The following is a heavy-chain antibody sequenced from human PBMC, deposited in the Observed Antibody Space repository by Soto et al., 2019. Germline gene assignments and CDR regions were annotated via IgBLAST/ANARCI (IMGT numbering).Heavy chain of an antibody. Sequence: EVQLLESGGGLVQPGGSLRLSCAASGFTFSSYAMTWVRQAPGKGLEWVSGISGSGATTSYADSVKGRFTVSRDNSKNTLYLQMNSLRVEDTAVYHCAKLRYFDWSAYNWFVYWGQGTPVTVSS. J-gene: IGHJ5*01. CDR3: AKLRYFDWSAYNWFVY. D-gene: IGHD3-9*01. CDR2: ISGSGATT. CDR1: GFTFSSYA. V-gene: IGHV3-23*01.